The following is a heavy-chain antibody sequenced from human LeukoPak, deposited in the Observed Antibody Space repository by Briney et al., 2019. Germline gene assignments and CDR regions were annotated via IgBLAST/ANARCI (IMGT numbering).Heavy chain of an antibody. CDR3: AKGLRYLSFNDAFDI. D-gene: IGHD3-9*01. Sequence: PSETLSLTCTVSGGSISSSSYYWGWIRQPRGKGLEWIGSIYYSGSTYYNPSLKSRVTISVDTSKNQFSLKLSSVTAADTAVYYCAKGLRYLSFNDAFDIWGQGTMVTVSS. J-gene: IGHJ3*02. CDR1: GGSISSSSYY. CDR2: IYYSGST. V-gene: IGHV4-39*01.